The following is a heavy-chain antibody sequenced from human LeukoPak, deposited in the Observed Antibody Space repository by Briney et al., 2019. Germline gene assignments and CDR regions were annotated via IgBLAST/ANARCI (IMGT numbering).Heavy chain of an antibody. Sequence: GGSLRLSCAASGFTFSSYAMSWVRQAPGKGLEWVSEIYSDGSTYYAASVKGRFSISRDNSKNTVYLQMSSLRAEDTAIYYCARELREHGVFDIWGQGTMVTVSS. CDR1: GFTFSSYA. J-gene: IGHJ3*02. D-gene: IGHD1-26*01. CDR3: ARELREHGVFDI. CDR2: IYSDGST. V-gene: IGHV3-53*01.